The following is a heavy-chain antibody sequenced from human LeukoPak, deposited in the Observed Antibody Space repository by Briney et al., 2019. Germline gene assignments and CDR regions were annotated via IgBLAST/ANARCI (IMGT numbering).Heavy chain of an antibody. CDR3: ARDRGRPQDVWRTWSYQYGMDV. D-gene: IGHD1-1*01. CDR2: ISAYNGNT. Sequence: ASVTFPCKASGYXSTSYGMSWVRQAPGQGLEWMGWISAYNGNTNYAQKLQGRVMMTTDTFTSTAYMELRSLRSDDTAVDYCARDRGRPQDVWRTWSYQYGMDVWGQGTTVTVSS. V-gene: IGHV1-18*01. J-gene: IGHJ6*02. CDR1: GYXSTSYG.